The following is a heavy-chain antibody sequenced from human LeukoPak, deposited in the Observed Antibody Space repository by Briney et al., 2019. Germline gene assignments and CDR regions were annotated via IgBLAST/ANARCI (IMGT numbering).Heavy chain of an antibody. J-gene: IGHJ4*02. Sequence: GGSLRLSCEASGFSFNNYWMSWVRQAPGKGLEWVANIKEDGSETYYVDSVKGRFTISRDDAKISLFLQMNSLRAEDTAVYYCARMYYYDRSSYYRPFDYWGRGTLVTVSS. D-gene: IGHD3-22*01. V-gene: IGHV3-7*01. CDR3: ARMYYYDRSSYYRPFDY. CDR2: IKEDGSET. CDR1: GFSFNNYW.